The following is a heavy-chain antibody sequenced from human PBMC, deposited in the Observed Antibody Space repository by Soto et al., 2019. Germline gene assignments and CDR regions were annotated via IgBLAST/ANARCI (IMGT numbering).Heavy chain of an antibody. Sequence: PSETLSLTCTVSGGSISSYYWSWIRQPPGKGLEWIGYIYYSGSTNYNPSLKSRVTISVDTSKNQFSLKLSSVTAADTAVYYCASAAAGVYYFDYWGQGTLVTVSS. CDR3: ASAAAGVYYFDY. J-gene: IGHJ4*02. D-gene: IGHD6-13*01. CDR1: GGSISSYY. V-gene: IGHV4-59*01. CDR2: IYYSGST.